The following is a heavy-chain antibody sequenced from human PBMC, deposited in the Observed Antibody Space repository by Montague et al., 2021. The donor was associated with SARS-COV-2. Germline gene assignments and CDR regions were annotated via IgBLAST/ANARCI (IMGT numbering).Heavy chain of an antibody. Sequence: QSGAEVKKPGESLKISCKGSGYSFMSYWIGWVRQMPGKGLEWMGIIYPGDSDTRYSPSFEGQVTISADKSINSAYLQWSSLKASDTATYYCARLSASDDGDTRYGMDVWGQGTTVIVS. V-gene: IGHV5-51*01. CDR1: GYSFMSYW. J-gene: IGHJ6*02. CDR2: IYPGDSDT. D-gene: IGHD4/OR15-4a*01. CDR3: ARLSASDDGDTRYGMDV.